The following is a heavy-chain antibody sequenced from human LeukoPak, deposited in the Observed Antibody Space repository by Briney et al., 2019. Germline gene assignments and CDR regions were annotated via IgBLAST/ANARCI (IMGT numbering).Heavy chain of an antibody. J-gene: IGHJ4*02. CDR2: IYYSGST. CDR1: GGSISSGDYY. CDR3: AREAEGYSYGSGYFDY. D-gene: IGHD5-18*01. Sequence: PSETLSLTCTVSGGSISSGDYYWSWIRQPPGKGLEWIGYIYYSGSTYYNPSLKSRVTISVDTSKNQFSLKLSSVTAADTAVYYCAREAEGYSYGSGYFDYWGQGTLVTVSS. V-gene: IGHV4-30-4*08.